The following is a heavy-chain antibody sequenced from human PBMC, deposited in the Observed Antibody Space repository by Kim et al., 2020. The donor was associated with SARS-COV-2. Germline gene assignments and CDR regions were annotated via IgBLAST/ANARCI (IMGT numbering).Heavy chain of an antibody. CDR2: IYYSGST. CDR3: AGLSLSVWGSYRYGMDV. J-gene: IGHJ6*02. CDR1: GGSISSYY. V-gene: IGHV4-59*08. Sequence: SETLSLTCTVSGGSISSYYWSWIRQPPGKGLEWIGYIYYSGSTNYNPSLKSRVTISVDTSKNQFSLQLSSVTAADTAVYYCAGLSLSVWGSYRYGMDVWGQRTTVTVSS. D-gene: IGHD3-16*02.